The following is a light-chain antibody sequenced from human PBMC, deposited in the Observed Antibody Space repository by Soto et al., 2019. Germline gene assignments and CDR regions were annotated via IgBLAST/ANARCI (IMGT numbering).Light chain of an antibody. CDR2: TVS. CDR3: SSFTTDSTYV. Sequence: QSALTQPASVSGSPGQSITISCTGTSSDVGANIFVSWYQQHPGKVPKLTIYTVSSRPSGVSQRFSGSKSGNTASLTISGLQAEDEADYYCSSFTTDSTYVFGTGTKVTVL. CDR1: SSDVGANIF. V-gene: IGLV2-14*01. J-gene: IGLJ1*01.